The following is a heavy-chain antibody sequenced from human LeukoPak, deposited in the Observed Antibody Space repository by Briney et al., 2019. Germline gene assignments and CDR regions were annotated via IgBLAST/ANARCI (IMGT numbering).Heavy chain of an antibody. CDR3: VRDRVLVVAGFFEY. D-gene: IGHD6-19*01. CDR2: IDGAASNT. V-gene: IGHV3-23*01. J-gene: IGHJ4*02. CDR1: GFSFSSFA. Sequence: PGGSLRLSCRASGFSFSSFAMNWVRQAPGKGLEWVSSIDGAASNTYYADSVKGRFTLSRDKSKNAVFLQMNSLRVEDTAMYYCVRDRVLVVAGFFEYWGPGTLVTVSS.